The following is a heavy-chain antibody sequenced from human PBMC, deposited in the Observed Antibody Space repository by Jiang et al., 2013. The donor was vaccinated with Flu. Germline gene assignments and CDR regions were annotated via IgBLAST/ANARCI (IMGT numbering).Heavy chain of an antibody. V-gene: IGHV1-2*02. CDR3: ARDVADTSSSVWFDP. D-gene: IGHD5-18*01. Sequence: GAEVKKPGASVKVSCKPSGYTFTDYYIHWVRQAPGQGLEWMGWINPNTGDTNYAQKFQGRVTMTRDTSISTAYMELGRLTSDDTAVYYCARDVADTSSSVWFDPWGQGPWSPSP. J-gene: IGHJ5*02. CDR1: GYTFTDYY. CDR2: INPNTGDT.